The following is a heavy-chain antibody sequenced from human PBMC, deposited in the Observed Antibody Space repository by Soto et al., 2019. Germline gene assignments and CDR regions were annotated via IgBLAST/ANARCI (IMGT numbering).Heavy chain of an antibody. CDR1: GYTFTSYG. CDR3: ARDLATYCGSGSYYRLGAFDI. J-gene: IGHJ3*02. D-gene: IGHD3-10*01. Sequence: ASVKVSCKASGYTFTSYGISWVRQAPGQGLEWMGWISAYNGNTNYAQKLQGRVTMTTDTSTSTAYMELRSLRSDDTAVYYCARDLATYCGSGSYYRLGAFDIWGQGTMVTVSS. V-gene: IGHV1-18*01. CDR2: ISAYNGNT.